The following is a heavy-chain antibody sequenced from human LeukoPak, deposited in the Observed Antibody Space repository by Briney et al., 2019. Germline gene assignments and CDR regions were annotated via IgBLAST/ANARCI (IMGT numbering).Heavy chain of an antibody. CDR2: IRYDGSNK. CDR1: GFTFSSYG. V-gene: IGHV3-30*02. D-gene: IGHD3-3*01. Sequence: GGSPRLSCAASGFTFSSYGMHWVRQAPGKGLEWVAFIRYDGSNKYYADSVKGRFTISRDNSKNTLYLQMNSLRAEDTAVYYCAKDTTNTYYDFWSGYFDYWGQGTLVTVSS. CDR3: AKDTTNTYYDFWSGYFDY. J-gene: IGHJ4*02.